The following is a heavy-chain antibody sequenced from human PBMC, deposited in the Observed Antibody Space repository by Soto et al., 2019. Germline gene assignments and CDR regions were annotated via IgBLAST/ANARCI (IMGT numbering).Heavy chain of an antibody. Sequence: EVQLLESGGGLVQPGGSLRLSCAASGFTFSSYAMSWVRQAPGKGLEWVSGISDSGGSTYYADSVKGRFTISRDNSKNTLYLQMNSLRAEDTAVYYCANGCGGTCYSRIHYWGQGTWSPSPQ. D-gene: IGHD2-15*01. V-gene: IGHV3-23*01. J-gene: IGHJ4*02. CDR2: ISDSGGST. CDR3: ANGCGGTCYSRIHY. CDR1: GFTFSSYA.